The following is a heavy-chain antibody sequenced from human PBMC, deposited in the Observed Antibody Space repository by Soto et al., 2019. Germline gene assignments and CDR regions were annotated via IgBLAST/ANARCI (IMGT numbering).Heavy chain of an antibody. J-gene: IGHJ4*02. D-gene: IGHD4-17*01. V-gene: IGHV1-3*01. CDR1: GYTFTSYA. CDR2: INAGNGNT. Sequence: QVQLVQSGAEVKKPGASVKVSCKASGYTFTSYAMHWVRQAPGQRLEWMGWINAGNGNTKYSQKFQGRVTITSDTSASTAYMELSSLRSEDTAVYYCARVAAYGDSDYWGQGTLVTVSS. CDR3: ARVAAYGDSDY.